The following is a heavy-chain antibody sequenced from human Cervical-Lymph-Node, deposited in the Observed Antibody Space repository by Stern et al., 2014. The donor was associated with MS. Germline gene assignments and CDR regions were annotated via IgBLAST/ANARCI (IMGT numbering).Heavy chain of an antibody. CDR2: IYYIGST. CDR3: ARGPPSGTWACYFDY. Sequence: QVQLQESGPGLVQPSETLSLTCIVSGGSISTYHWNWIRQTPEKGLEWNGYIYYIGSTNYNPSLKSRVTMSIDRTKNQFSLNLSSVTAADTAVYFCARGPPSGTWACYFDYWGQGALVTVSS. J-gene: IGHJ4*02. V-gene: IGHV4-59*01. D-gene: IGHD6-13*01. CDR1: GGSISTYH.